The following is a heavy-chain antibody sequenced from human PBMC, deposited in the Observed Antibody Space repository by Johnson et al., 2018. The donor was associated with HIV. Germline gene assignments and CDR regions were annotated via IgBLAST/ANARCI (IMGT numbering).Heavy chain of an antibody. CDR1: GFTVSSNY. CDR2: IKEDGSEK. D-gene: IGHD1-26*01. V-gene: IGHV3-7*01. J-gene: IGHJ3*02. CDR3: AREGRLGSYLGGVAFDI. Sequence: VQLVESGGGLIQPGGSLRLSCAASGFTVSSNYMSWVRQAPGKGLEWVANIKEDGSEKYYVDSVKGRFTVSRDNSNNTLYLQMNSLRAEDKAVYYCAREGRLGSYLGGVAFDIWGQGTMVTVSS.